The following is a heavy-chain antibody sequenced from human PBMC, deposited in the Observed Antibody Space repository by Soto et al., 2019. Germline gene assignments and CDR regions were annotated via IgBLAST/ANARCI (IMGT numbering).Heavy chain of an antibody. D-gene: IGHD3-22*01. CDR2: INHSGST. CDR3: ARRLALTLIVVSNYFDY. Sequence: SATLSLTCAVYGGSFSGYYWSWIRQPPGKGLEWIGEINHSGSTNYNPSLKSRVTISVDTSKNQFSLKLSSVTAADTAVYYCARRLALTLIVVSNYFDYWGQRPLVTVSS. J-gene: IGHJ4*02. CDR1: GGSFSGYY. V-gene: IGHV4-34*01.